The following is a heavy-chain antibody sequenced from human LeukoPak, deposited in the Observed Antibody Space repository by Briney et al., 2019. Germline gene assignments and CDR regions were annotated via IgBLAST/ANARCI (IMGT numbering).Heavy chain of an antibody. V-gene: IGHV4-59*12. CDR1: GGSISDYY. CDR3: ARGTAAAGFYFDS. CDR2: VSYFGST. Sequence: PSETLSLTCTVSGGSISDYYWNWIRQPPGKGLEWIGYVSYFGSTLYNPSLESRLTISEDTSTNQISLKLTSMTAADTAVYYCARGTAAAGFYFDSWGQGTLVTVAS. J-gene: IGHJ4*02. D-gene: IGHD6-13*01.